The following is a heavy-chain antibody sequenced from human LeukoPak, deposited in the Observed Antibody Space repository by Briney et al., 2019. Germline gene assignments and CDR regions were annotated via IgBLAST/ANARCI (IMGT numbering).Heavy chain of an antibody. Sequence: PGGPLRLSCAASGFTFSSYWMHWVRQAPGKGLVLVSRIDNDGIITTYADSVKGRFSISRDNAKNTLYLQMNSLRAEETAVYYCARRDGSGSCAFDYWGQGTLVTVSS. CDR2: IDNDGIIT. CDR3: ARRDGSGSCAFDY. V-gene: IGHV3-74*01. D-gene: IGHD3-10*01. J-gene: IGHJ4*02. CDR1: GFTFSSYW.